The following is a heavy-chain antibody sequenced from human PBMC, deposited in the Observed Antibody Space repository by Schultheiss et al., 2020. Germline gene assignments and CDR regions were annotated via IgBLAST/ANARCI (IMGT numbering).Heavy chain of an antibody. CDR2: INAGNGNT. Sequence: ASVKVSCKASGYTFTNYAVHWVRQAPGQRLEWMGWINAGNGNTRYSQKFQGRVTITRDTSASTAYMDLSSLRSEDTAVYYCARDRSDSGGYYMDVWGKGTTGTVSS. D-gene: IGHD1-26*01. J-gene: IGHJ6*03. CDR1: GYTFTNYA. CDR3: ARDRSDSGGYYMDV. V-gene: IGHV1-3*01.